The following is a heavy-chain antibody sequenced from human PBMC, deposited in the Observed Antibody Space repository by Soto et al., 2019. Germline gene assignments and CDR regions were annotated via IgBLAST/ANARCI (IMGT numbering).Heavy chain of an antibody. Sequence: EVQLVESGGGLVQPGGSLRLPCAASAFTFSSYEMNWVRQAPGKGLEWVSYISSSGSTIYYAESVEGRFTISRDNAKSSLFLQMNSLRAEDTALYYCAREKSYYDSSGTRSDAFDIWGQGTMVTVSS. CDR1: AFTFSSYE. V-gene: IGHV3-48*03. CDR2: ISSSGSTI. J-gene: IGHJ3*02. CDR3: AREKSYYDSSGTRSDAFDI. D-gene: IGHD3-22*01.